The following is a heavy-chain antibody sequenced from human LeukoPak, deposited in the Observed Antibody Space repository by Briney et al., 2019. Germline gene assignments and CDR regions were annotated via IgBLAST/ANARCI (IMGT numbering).Heavy chain of an antibody. D-gene: IGHD1-7*01. J-gene: IGHJ3*02. Sequence: PSETLSLTCTVSGGSISSYYWSWIRQPPGKGLEGIVYIYYSGSTNYNPSLKSRVTISVDTSKNQFSLKLSSVTAADTAVYYCARDRGLELLPDAFDIWGQGTMVTVSS. CDR2: IYYSGST. CDR3: ARDRGLELLPDAFDI. CDR1: GGSISSYY. V-gene: IGHV4-59*01.